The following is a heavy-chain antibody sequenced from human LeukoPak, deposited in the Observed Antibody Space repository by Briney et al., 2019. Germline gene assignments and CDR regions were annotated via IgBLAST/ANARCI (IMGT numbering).Heavy chain of an antibody. CDR3: ARDGAGGAAHYRDMSGPCDY. J-gene: IGHJ4*02. D-gene: IGHD3-22*01. V-gene: IGHV3-48*02. CDR1: GFTFTIAW. CDR2: ISFTGSTI. Sequence: GGSLRLSCAPSGFTFTIAWMSWVRQAPGKGLEWVSYISFTGSTIYYADSVKGRFTISRDNAKNSLFLQMNSLRDEDTAVYYCARDGAGGAAHYRDMSGPCDYWGQGTLVTVSS.